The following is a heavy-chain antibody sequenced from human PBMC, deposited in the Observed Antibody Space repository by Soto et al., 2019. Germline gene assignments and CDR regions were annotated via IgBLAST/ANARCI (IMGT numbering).Heavy chain of an antibody. CDR2: INSDGSST. CDR3: AGHYYYYGMDV. V-gene: IGHV3-74*01. Sequence: EVQLVESGGGLVQPGGSLRLSCAASGFTFSSYWMHWVRQAPGKGLVWVSRINSDGSSTSYADSVKGRFTISRDNAKNTLDLQMNSLRVEDTAVYYCAGHYYYYGMDVWGQGTTVTVSS. J-gene: IGHJ6*02. CDR1: GFTFSSYW.